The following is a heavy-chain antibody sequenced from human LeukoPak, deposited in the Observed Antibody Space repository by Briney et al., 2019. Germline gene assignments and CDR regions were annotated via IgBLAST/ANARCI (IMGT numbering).Heavy chain of an antibody. CDR3: ARLKVRGVIIRARGGFYFDY. V-gene: IGHV4-39*07. Sequence: SETLSLTCTVSGGSISSSSYYWGWIRQPPGKGLEWIGSIYYSGSTYYNPSLKSRVTISVDTSKNQFFLKLSSVTAADTAVYYCARLKVRGVIIRARGGFYFDYWGQGTLVTVSS. J-gene: IGHJ4*02. D-gene: IGHD3-10*01. CDR1: GGSISSSSYY. CDR2: IYYSGST.